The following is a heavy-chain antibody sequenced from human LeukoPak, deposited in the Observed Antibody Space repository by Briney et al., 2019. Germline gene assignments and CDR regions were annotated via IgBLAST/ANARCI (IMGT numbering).Heavy chain of an antibody. Sequence: ASVKVSCKASGYTFTSYDINWVRQATGQGLEWLGWMNPNSGNTGYAQKFQGRVTTTRNTSTSTAYMEMSSLTSEDTAVYYCARGRDWLRWFDPWGQGTLVTVSS. D-gene: IGHD3/OR15-3a*01. V-gene: IGHV1-8*03. CDR1: GYTFTSYD. CDR2: MNPNSGNT. J-gene: IGHJ5*02. CDR3: ARGRDWLRWFDP.